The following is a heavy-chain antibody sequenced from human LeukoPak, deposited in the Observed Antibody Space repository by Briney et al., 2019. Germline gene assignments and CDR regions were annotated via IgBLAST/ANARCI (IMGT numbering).Heavy chain of an antibody. CDR1: GFTFSNAW. D-gene: IGHD3-16*02. V-gene: IGHV3-72*01. J-gene: IGHJ6*02. CDR2: TRNKANNYTT. Sequence: GGSLRLSCAASGFTFSNAWMNWVRQAPGKGLEWVGRTRNKANNYTTQFAASVKGRFTISRDDSKNSLYLQMNSLKTEDTAVYYCTRAYLSGTYGMDVWGQGTTVTVSS. CDR3: TRAYLSGTYGMDV.